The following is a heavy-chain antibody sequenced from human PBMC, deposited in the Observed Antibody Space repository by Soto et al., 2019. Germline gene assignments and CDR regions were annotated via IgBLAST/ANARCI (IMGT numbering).Heavy chain of an antibody. CDR1: GFSLSTSGMC. V-gene: IGHV2-70*01. D-gene: IGHD5-18*01. Sequence: GPTLVNPTQTLTLTCTFSGFSLSTSGMCVSWIRQPPGKALEWLALIDWDDDKYYSTSLKTRLTISKDTSKNQVVLTMTNMDPVDTATYYCARIPMAAMVTHYYYGMDVWGQGTTVTVSS. J-gene: IGHJ6*02. CDR3: ARIPMAAMVTHYYYGMDV. CDR2: IDWDDDK.